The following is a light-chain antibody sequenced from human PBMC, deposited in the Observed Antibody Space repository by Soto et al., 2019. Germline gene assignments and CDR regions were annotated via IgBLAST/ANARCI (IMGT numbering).Light chain of an antibody. J-gene: IGKJ2*02. CDR3: QQSGT. Sequence: DIQLTQSPSFLSASVGDRVTITCRASQGISSYLAWYQQKPGKAPKLLIYAASTLQSGVPSRFSGSGYGTEFTLTISSLQPEDFATYYCQQSGTFGQGTKLEIK. V-gene: IGKV1-9*01. CDR1: QGISSY. CDR2: AAS.